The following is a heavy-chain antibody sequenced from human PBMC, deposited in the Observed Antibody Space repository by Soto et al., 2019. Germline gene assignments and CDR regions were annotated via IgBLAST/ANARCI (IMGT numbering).Heavy chain of an antibody. CDR1: VVSINRSTYH. J-gene: IGHJ4*02. Sequence: SETLSLTCTFSVVSINRSTYHCGWIRQPPGKGLEWIGTIYYSGSTYYNPSLKSRVTISIDTSKNQFSLKLSSVTAADTAVYYCVRPDYSSSSEEYYFDYWGQGTLVTVSS. CDR2: IYYSGST. D-gene: IGHD6-6*01. V-gene: IGHV4-39*01. CDR3: VRPDYSSSSEEYYFDY.